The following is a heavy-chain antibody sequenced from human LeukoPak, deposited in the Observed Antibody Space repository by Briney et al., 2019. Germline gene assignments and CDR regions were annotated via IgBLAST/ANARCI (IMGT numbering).Heavy chain of an antibody. CDR1: GGSISSSSYS. V-gene: IGHV4-39*01. CDR3: ATLGVSNGMDV. D-gene: IGHD3-3*01. J-gene: IGHJ6*04. Sequence: SETLSLTCTVSGGSISSSSYSWGWIRQPPGKGLEWIGSIYYSGSTYYNPSLKSRVTISVDTSKNQFFLKLSSVTAADTAVYYCATLGVSNGMDVWGKGTTVTVSS. CDR2: IYYSGST.